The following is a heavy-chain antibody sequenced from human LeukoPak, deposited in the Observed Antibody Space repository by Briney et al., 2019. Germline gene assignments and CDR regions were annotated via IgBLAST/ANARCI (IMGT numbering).Heavy chain of an antibody. CDR2: IYYTGST. J-gene: IGHJ4*02. CDR3: ARAYCGGDCYSPLGYFDY. D-gene: IGHD2-21*02. Sequence: SETLSLTCIVSGDSISNYYWSWIRQPPGKGLEWIGYIYYTGSTRYNPSLNGRVTISVDTSKNHFSLKLSSVTAADTAVYYCARAYCGGDCYSPLGYFDYWGQGTLVTVSS. CDR1: GDSISNYY. V-gene: IGHV4-59*12.